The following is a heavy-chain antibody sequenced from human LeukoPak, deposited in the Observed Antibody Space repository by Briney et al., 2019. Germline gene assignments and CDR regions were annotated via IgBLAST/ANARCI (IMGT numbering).Heavy chain of an antibody. J-gene: IGHJ6*01. V-gene: IGHV1-69*01. Sequence: ASVTLSCKASGVTFSNYAVSWVRQAPGQGLEWMGGIIPAPGTSNYAQKFQGRGTFTEDESTSTAYMELSSLRSDDTAVYYCAGRYCINTGCPRGNYYDFGLDVWGGGTTESVSS. D-gene: IGHD2-2*01. CDR1: GVTFSNYA. CDR3: AGRYCINTGCPRGNYYDFGLDV. CDR2: IIPAPGTS.